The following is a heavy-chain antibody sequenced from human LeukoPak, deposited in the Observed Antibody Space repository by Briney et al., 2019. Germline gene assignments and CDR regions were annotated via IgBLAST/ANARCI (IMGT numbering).Heavy chain of an antibody. Sequence: GGSLRLSCAASGFSFSSYAMSWVRQAPGKGLEWVANIKQDGSEKDYVDSVKGRFTISRDNAKNSLYLQMNSLRAEDTAVYYCAKDRSGLTAYMDVWGKGTTVTISS. V-gene: IGHV3-7*01. CDR2: IKQDGSEK. CDR1: GFSFSSYA. CDR3: AKDRSGLTAYMDV. D-gene: IGHD7-27*01. J-gene: IGHJ6*03.